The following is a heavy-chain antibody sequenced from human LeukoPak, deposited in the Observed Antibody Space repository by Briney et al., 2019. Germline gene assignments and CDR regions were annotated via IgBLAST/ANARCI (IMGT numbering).Heavy chain of an antibody. V-gene: IGHV1-69*02. Sequence: SVKVSCKASGGTFSSYTISWVRQAPGQGLEWMGRIIPILGIANYAQKFQGRVTITADKPTSTAYMELSSLRSEDTAVYYCARTGSGSPPFDYWGQGTLVTVSS. CDR3: ARTGSGSPPFDY. J-gene: IGHJ4*02. CDR2: IIPILGIA. CDR1: GGTFSSYT. D-gene: IGHD3-10*01.